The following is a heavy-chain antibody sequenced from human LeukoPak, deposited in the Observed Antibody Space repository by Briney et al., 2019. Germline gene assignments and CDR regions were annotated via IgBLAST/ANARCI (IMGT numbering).Heavy chain of an antibody. D-gene: IGHD3-22*01. Sequence: SSETLSLTCAVYGGSFSGYYWSWIRQPPGKGLEWIGEINHSGSTNYNPSLKSRVTISVDTSKNQFSLKLSSVTAADTAVYYCASWSDYYDSSGNYWGQGTLVTVSS. J-gene: IGHJ4*02. CDR3: ASWSDYYDSSGNY. CDR2: INHSGST. V-gene: IGHV4-34*01. CDR1: GGSFSGYY.